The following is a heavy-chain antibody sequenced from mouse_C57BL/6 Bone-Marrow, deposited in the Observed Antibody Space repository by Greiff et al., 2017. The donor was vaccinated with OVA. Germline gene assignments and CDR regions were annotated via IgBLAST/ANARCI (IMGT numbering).Heavy chain of an antibody. CDR2: IYPRSGNT. V-gene: IGHV1-81*01. D-gene: IGHD2-1*01. Sequence: QVQLKQSGAELARPGASVKLSCKASGYTFTSYGISWVKQRTGQGFEWIGEIYPRSGNTYYNEKFNGKATLTADKSSSTAYMELRSLTSEDSAVYFCARSYGNYDWFAYWGQGTLVTVSA. CDR1: GYTFTSYG. J-gene: IGHJ3*01. CDR3: ARSYGNYDWFAY.